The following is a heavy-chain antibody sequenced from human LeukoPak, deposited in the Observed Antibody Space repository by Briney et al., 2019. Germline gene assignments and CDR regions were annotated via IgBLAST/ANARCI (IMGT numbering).Heavy chain of an antibody. D-gene: IGHD6-13*01. V-gene: IGHV4-30-4*01. CDR1: GGSISSGDYH. CDR2: IYYSGST. Sequence: SETLSLTCTVSGGSISSGDYHWSWIRQPPGKGLEWIGYIYYSGSTYYNPSLKSRVTISVDTSKNQFSLKLSSATAADTAVYYCARVASSWYIDYWGQGTLVTVSS. J-gene: IGHJ4*02. CDR3: ARVASSWYIDY.